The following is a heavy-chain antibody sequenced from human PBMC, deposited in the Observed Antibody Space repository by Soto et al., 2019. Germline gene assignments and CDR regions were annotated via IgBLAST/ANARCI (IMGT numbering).Heavy chain of an antibody. V-gene: IGHV3-33*06. CDR2: IWYDGSKK. CDR3: AKDLNGRGSWPTYYYGMDV. D-gene: IGHD6-13*01. Sequence: GGSLRLSCAASGFTFSSFGMHWVRQAPGKGLEWVSLIWYDGSKKSYGDSVKGRFTISRDNSRNTVYLQMNSLRADDTAVYYCAKDLNGRGSWPTYYYGMDVWGQGTTVTVSS. CDR1: GFTFSSFG. J-gene: IGHJ6*02.